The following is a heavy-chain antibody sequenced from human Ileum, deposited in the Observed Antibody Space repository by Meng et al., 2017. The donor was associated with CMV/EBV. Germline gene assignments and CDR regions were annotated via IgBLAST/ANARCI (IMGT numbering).Heavy chain of an antibody. CDR1: VSSNFAA. Sequence: VSSNFAAWNWIRQSPSRGLEWLGRTYYRSKWYNDYAVSVKSRITINPDTSKNHFSLQLESVTPEDTAVYYCARGMAATVIGFFDYWGQGTLVTVSS. J-gene: IGHJ4*02. CDR2: TYYRSKWYN. D-gene: IGHD6-13*01. V-gene: IGHV6-1*01. CDR3: ARGMAATVIGFFDY.